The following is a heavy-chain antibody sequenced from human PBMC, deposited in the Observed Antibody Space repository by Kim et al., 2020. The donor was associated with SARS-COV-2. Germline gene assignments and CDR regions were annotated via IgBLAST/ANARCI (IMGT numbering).Heavy chain of an antibody. J-gene: IGHJ5*02. D-gene: IGHD6-13*01. CDR2: INSDGSST. CDR1: GFTFSSYW. V-gene: IGHV3-74*01. Sequence: GGSLRLSCAASGFTFSSYWMHWVRQAPGKGLVWVSRINSDGSSTSYADSVKGRFTISRDNAKNTLYLQMNSLRAEDTAVYYCARGRRYSSWAGIGQQQLGTRSFDPWGQGTLVTVSS. CDR3: ARGRRYSSWAGIGQQQLGTRSFDP.